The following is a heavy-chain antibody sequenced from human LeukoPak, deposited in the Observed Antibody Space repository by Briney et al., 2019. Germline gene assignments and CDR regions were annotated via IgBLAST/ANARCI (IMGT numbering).Heavy chain of an antibody. J-gene: IGHJ4*02. V-gene: IGHV3-21*01. CDR2: ISRSSSYI. CDR3: ALRPLRVRGVYENHYFDY. D-gene: IGHD3-10*01. CDR1: GFTFSSYS. Sequence: GGSLRLSCAASGFTFSSYSMNWVRQAPGKGLEWVSSISRSSSYIYYADSVKGRFTISRDNAKNSLYLQMNSLRAEDTAVYYCALRPLRVRGVYENHYFDYWGQGNLVRVSS.